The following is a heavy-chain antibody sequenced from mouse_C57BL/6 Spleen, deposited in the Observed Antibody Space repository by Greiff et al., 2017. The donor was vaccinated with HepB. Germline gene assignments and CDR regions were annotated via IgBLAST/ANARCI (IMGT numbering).Heavy chain of an antibody. CDR1: GFTFSSYG. D-gene: IGHD1-1*01. CDR2: ISSGGSYT. V-gene: IGHV5-6*01. J-gene: IGHJ1*03. Sequence: EVHLVESGGDLVKPGGSLKLSCAASGFTFSSYGMSWVRQTPDKRLEWVATISSGGSYTYYPDSVKGRFTISRDNAKNTLYLQMSSLKSEDTAMYYCARHYGSSSRYWYFDVWGTGTTVTVSS. CDR3: ARHYGSSSRYWYFDV.